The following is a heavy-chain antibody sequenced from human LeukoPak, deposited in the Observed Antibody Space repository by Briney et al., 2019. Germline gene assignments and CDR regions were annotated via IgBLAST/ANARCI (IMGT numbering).Heavy chain of an antibody. J-gene: IGHJ4*02. CDR3: ARTNYYDSSGYYDY. CDR1: GGSFSGYY. V-gene: IGHV4-34*01. Sequence: PSETLSLTCAVYGGSFSGYYWSWIRQPPGKGLEWIGEINHSGSTSYNPSLKSRVTISVDTSKNQFSLKLSSVTAADTAVYYCARTNYYDSSGYYDYWGQGTLVTVSS. D-gene: IGHD3-22*01. CDR2: INHSGST.